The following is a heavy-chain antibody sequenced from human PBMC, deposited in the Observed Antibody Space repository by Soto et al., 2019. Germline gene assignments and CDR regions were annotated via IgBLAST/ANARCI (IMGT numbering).Heavy chain of an antibody. D-gene: IGHD3-22*01. CDR3: VRATLSWGHYYFRGLDV. J-gene: IGHJ6*02. CDR2: IKHDGNEK. CDR1: GFMFGTYW. Sequence: RRLSCAATGFMFGTYWMSWVRQAPGKGLEWVANIKHDGNEKYYADSVKGRFTVSRDNVKNFLHLQMSSLRGDDTGVYFCVRATLSWGHYYFRGLDVWGQGTTVTVSS. V-gene: IGHV3-7*01.